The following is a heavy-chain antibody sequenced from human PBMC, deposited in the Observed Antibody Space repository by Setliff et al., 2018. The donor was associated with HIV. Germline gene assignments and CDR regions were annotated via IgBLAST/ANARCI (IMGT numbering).Heavy chain of an antibody. V-gene: IGHV5-51*01. D-gene: IGHD3-22*01. CDR1: GYSFTNYW. CDR2: IYPGDSDT. Sequence: GESLKISCKGSGYSFTNYWIGWVRQMPGKGLEWMGIIYPGDSDTRYSPSFQGQVTISADKSISTAYLQWSSLKASDTAMYYCARRMRYYDSSGYYGHYFDSWGQGTLVTVSS. J-gene: IGHJ4*02. CDR3: ARRMRYYDSSGYYGHYFDS.